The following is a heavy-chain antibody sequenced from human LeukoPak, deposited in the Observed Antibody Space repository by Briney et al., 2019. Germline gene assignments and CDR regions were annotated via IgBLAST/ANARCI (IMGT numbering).Heavy chain of an antibody. CDR2: IKEDGSEK. CDR1: GFTFSNYW. D-gene: IGHD2-2*01. J-gene: IGHJ6*03. CDR3: ASAVVPAAILSPYYYYYYYMDV. Sequence: GGSLRLSCAASGFTFSNYWMNWVRQAPGKGLEWVANIKEDGSEKYYVDSVKGRFTISRDNAKNSLYLQLNSLRAEDTAVYYCASAVVPAAILSPYYYYYYYMDVWGKGTTVTVSS. V-gene: IGHV3-7*01.